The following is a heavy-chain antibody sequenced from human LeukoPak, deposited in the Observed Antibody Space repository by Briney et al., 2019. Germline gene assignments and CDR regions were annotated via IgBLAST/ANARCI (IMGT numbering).Heavy chain of an antibody. Sequence: GGSLRLSCAASGFTFSSYSMNWVRQAPGKGLEWVSSISSSSSYIHYADSVGCRFTISRDNAKNSLFLQMNSLRGEETAVYYCARCTTGKTFGSLREIKKSREIDYWGQGTLVTVSS. D-gene: IGHD1-1*01. V-gene: IGHV3-21*01. J-gene: IGHJ4*02. CDR2: ISSSSSYI. CDR1: GFTFSSYS. CDR3: ARCTTGKTFGSLREIKKSREIDY.